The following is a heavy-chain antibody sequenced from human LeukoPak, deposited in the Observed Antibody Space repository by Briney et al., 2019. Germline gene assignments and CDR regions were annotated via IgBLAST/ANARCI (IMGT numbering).Heavy chain of an antibody. CDR2: ISSGGGTT. D-gene: IGHD3-3*01. Sequence: GGSLRLSCAASGFTFSSHAMSWVRQAPGKGLEWVSRISSGGGTTDYTDSVKGRFTISRDTSKNTLYLQMNSLRAEDTAVYYCAAQLRFLEWLPFDYWGQGTLVTVSS. J-gene: IGHJ4*02. CDR3: AAQLRFLEWLPFDY. CDR1: GFTFSSHA. V-gene: IGHV3-23*01.